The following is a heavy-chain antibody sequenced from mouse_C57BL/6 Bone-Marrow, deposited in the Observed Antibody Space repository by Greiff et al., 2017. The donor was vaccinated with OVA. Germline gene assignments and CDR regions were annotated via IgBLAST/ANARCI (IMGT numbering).Heavy chain of an antibody. J-gene: IGHJ1*03. D-gene: IGHD2-3*01. V-gene: IGHV5-9*01. CDR3: ARHEGWLRYFDV. CDR1: GFTFSSYT. CDR2: ISGGGGNT. Sequence: EVQRVESGGGLVKPGGSLKLSCAESGFTFSSYTMSWVRQTPEKRLEWVATISGGGGNTYYPDSVKGRFTISRDNAKNTLYLQMSSLRSEDTALYYCARHEGWLRYFDVWGTGTTVTVSS.